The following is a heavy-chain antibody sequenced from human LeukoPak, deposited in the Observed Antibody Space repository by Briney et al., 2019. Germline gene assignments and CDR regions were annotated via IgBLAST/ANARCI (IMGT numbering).Heavy chain of an antibody. CDR2: IYHSGST. J-gene: IGHJ4*02. Sequence: SQTLSLTCAVSGGSISSGGYSWGWIRQPPGKGLEWIGYIYHSGSTYYNPSLKSRVTISVDRSKNQCSLKLSSVTAADTAVYYCARSHYYGSGSLDYWGQGALVTVSS. D-gene: IGHD3-10*01. CDR1: GGSISSGGYS. CDR3: ARSHYYGSGSLDY. V-gene: IGHV4-30-2*01.